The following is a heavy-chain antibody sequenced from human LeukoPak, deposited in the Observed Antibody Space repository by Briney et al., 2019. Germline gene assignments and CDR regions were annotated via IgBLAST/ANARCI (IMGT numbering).Heavy chain of an antibody. Sequence: GGSLRLSCEVSGFTFSTEAMTWVRQAPGKGLEWVSSIRDSSRTTYYADSVQGRFTISRDNSRNTVYLQMNSLRVEDTAFYYCAKKLGFIPQFDYWSQGTLVAVSS. V-gene: IGHV3-23*01. D-gene: IGHD6-13*01. CDR2: IRDSSRTT. CDR1: GFTFSTEA. J-gene: IGHJ4*02. CDR3: AKKLGFIPQFDY.